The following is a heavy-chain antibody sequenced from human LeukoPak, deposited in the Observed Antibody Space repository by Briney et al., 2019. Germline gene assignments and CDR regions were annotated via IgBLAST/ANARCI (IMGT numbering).Heavy chain of an antibody. V-gene: IGHV3-66*01. D-gene: IGHD4-17*01. CDR2: IYSGGST. CDR3: ARVDYGDYAPYFDY. J-gene: IGHJ4*02. CDR1: GFTVSSNY. Sequence: GGSLRLSCAASGFTVSSNYMSWVRQAPGKGLEWVSVIYSGGSTYYADSVKGRFTIFRDNSKNTLYLQMNSLRAEDTAVYYCARVDYGDYAPYFDYWGQGTLVTVSS.